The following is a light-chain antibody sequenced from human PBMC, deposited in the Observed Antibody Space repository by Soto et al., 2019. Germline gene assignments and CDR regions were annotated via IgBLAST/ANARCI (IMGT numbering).Light chain of an antibody. CDR2: DAS. Sequence: DIQMTQSPSSLSASVGDRVTITCQASQDISNYLNWYQQKPGKAPKLLIYDASNLETGVPSRFSGSGSETDFTFTISRLQPEDIATYYCQQYDNLFTFGPGTKVDIK. CDR3: QQYDNLFT. CDR1: QDISNY. V-gene: IGKV1-33*01. J-gene: IGKJ3*01.